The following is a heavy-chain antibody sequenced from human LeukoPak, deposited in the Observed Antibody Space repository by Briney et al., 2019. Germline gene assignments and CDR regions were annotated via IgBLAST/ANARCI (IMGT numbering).Heavy chain of an antibody. V-gene: IGHV5-51*01. CDR1: GYSFTSYW. CDR3: AKRGHSSGWFDF. CDR2: IYPGDSDT. D-gene: IGHD6-19*01. J-gene: IGHJ4*02. Sequence: PGESLKISCKGSGYSFTSYWIGWVRQMPGKGLEWMGNIYPGDSDTRYSPSFKGQVTISADKSISTAYLQWSSLKASDTTIYYCAKRGHSSGWFDFWGQGTLVTVSS.